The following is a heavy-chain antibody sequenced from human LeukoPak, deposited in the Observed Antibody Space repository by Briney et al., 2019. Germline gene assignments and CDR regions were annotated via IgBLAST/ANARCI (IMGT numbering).Heavy chain of an antibody. Sequence: GGSLRLSCAASGFPFTTYWMRWVRQAPGKGLVWVSRISTDGSSTSYADSVKGRFTISRDNSKNTLYLQMNSLRAEDTAVYYCAKDLQSSSWFLDYWGQGTLVTVSS. J-gene: IGHJ4*02. D-gene: IGHD6-13*01. V-gene: IGHV3-74*01. CDR2: ISTDGSST. CDR1: GFPFTTYW. CDR3: AKDLQSSSWFLDY.